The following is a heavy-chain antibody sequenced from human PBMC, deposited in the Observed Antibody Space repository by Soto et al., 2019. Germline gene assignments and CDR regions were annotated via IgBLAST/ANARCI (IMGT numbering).Heavy chain of an antibody. CDR2: ISSVFGAA. CDR1: GGTFSLYG. D-gene: IGHD6-19*01. V-gene: IGHV1-69*13. Sequence: ASVKVSCKASGGTFSLYGVNWVRQAPGQGLEWMGGISSVFGAAEYAQRFQGRLSITADGSTCTVYMDLSGLRSDDSAVYYCARDMALAALSHGMDVWGQGTLVTVSS. CDR3: ARDMALAALSHGMDV. J-gene: IGHJ6*02.